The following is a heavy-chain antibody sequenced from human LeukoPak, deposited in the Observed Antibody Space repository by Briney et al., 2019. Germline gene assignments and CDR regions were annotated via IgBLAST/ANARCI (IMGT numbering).Heavy chain of an antibody. CDR1: GFTFSSYA. D-gene: IGHD3-10*01. Sequence: GGSLRLSCAASGFTFSSYAMSWVRQAPGKGLEWVSAISGSGGSTYYAASVKGRFTISRDNSKNTLYLQMNSLRAEDTAVYYCAKEWYYYGSGRDPYYYYGMDVWGQGTTVTVSS. CDR2: ISGSGGST. CDR3: AKEWYYYGSGRDPYYYYGMDV. J-gene: IGHJ6*02. V-gene: IGHV3-23*01.